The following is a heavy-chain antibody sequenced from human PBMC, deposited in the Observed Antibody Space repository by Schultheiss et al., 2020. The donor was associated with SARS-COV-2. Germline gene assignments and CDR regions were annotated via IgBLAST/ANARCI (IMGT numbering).Heavy chain of an antibody. CDR3: ARDGAVAGTFDY. CDR1: GFTFSSYW. CDR2: INSDGSST. J-gene: IGHJ4*02. V-gene: IGHV3-74*01. Sequence: GGSLRLSCAASGFTFSSYWMHWVRQAPGKGLVWVSRINSDGSSTSYADSVKGRFTISRDNSKNTLYLQMNSLRAEDTAVYYCARDGAVAGTFDYWGQGTLVTVSS. D-gene: IGHD6-19*01.